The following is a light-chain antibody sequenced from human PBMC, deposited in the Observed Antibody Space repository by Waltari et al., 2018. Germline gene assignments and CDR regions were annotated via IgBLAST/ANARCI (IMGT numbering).Light chain of an antibody. J-gene: IGKJ1*01. V-gene: IGKV4-1*01. CDR1: QSVLYSSNNKNY. Sequence: DIVMTQSPDSLAVSLGERAPIHCKSSQSVLYSSNNKNYLAWYQQKPGLPPKLLIYWASTRESGVPDRFSGSGSGTDFTLTISSLQAEDVAVYYCQQYYSTPPWTFGQGTKVEIK. CDR3: QQYYSTPPWT. CDR2: WAS.